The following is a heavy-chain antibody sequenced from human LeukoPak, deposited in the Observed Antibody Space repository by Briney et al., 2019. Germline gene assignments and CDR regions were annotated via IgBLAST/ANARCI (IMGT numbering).Heavy chain of an antibody. CDR3: ARDSGDIVATMDY. CDR2: INPNSGGT. D-gene: IGHD5-12*01. J-gene: IGHJ4*02. V-gene: IGHV1-2*04. CDR1: GYTFTGYY. Sequence: ASVKVSCKASGYTFTGYYMHWVRQAPGQGLEWMGWINPNSGGTNYAQKFQGWFTMTRDTSISTAYMELSRLRSDDTAVYYCARDSGDIVATMDYWGQGTLVTVSS.